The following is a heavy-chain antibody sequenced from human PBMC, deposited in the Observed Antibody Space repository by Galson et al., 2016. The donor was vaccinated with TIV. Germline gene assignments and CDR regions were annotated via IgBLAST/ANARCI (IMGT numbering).Heavy chain of an antibody. Sequence: QSGAEVKKPGESLRISCRGSGYTFATYWIGWVRQRPGKGLEYMGIMYPRDSDTRYSPSFEGQVTISADMSSNTAYLQSSGLKAADTAVYYCARREMGGYGLDVWGQGTSVTVS. CDR3: ARREMGGYGLDV. D-gene: IGHD5-24*01. V-gene: IGHV5-51*01. CDR1: GYTFATYW. J-gene: IGHJ6*02. CDR2: MYPRDSDT.